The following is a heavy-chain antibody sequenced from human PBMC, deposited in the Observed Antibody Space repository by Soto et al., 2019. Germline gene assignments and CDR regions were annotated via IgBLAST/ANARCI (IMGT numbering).Heavy chain of an antibody. CDR3: ARQDDYGDYII. CDR2: IYYSGST. Sequence: QVQLQESGPGLVKPSETLSLTCTVSGGSISSYYWSWIRQPPGKGLEWIGYIYYSGSTNYNPSLKSRVTISVDTSKNQFSLKLSSVTAADTAVYYCARQDDYGDYIIWGQGTMVTVSS. CDR1: GGSISSYY. D-gene: IGHD4-17*01. J-gene: IGHJ3*02. V-gene: IGHV4-59*01.